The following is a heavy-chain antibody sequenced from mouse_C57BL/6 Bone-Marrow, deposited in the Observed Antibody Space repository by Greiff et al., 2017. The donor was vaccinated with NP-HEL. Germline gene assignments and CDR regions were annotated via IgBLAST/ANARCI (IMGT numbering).Heavy chain of an antibody. Sequence: QVQLQQPGAELVRPGSSVKLSCKASGYTFTSYWMHWVKQRPIQGLEWIGNIDPSDSETHYNQKFKDKATLTVDKSSSTAYMQLSSLTSEDSAVYYCARGDYSNYEPFAYWGQGTLVTVSA. CDR1: GYTFTSYW. D-gene: IGHD2-5*01. V-gene: IGHV1-52*01. CDR3: ARGDYSNYEPFAY. CDR2: IDPSDSET. J-gene: IGHJ3*01.